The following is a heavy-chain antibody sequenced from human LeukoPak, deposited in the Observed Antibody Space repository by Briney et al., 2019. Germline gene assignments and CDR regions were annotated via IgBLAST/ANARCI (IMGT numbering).Heavy chain of an antibody. J-gene: IGHJ4*02. CDR1: GGSFSGYY. CDR2: INQSGYN. D-gene: IGHD5-12*01. V-gene: IGHV4-34*01. Sequence: PSETLSLTCAVYGGSFSGYYWSWNRQPPGKGLEWIGEINQSGYNNYNPSLKSRVTILAEMSKNQFSLKLSSVTAADTAVYYCAIRRGYSGYDYWGQGTLVTVSS. CDR3: AIRRGYSGYDY.